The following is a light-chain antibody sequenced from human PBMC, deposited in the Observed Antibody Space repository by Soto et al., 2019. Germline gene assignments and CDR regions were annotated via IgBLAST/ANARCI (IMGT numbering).Light chain of an antibody. Sequence: IVLTQSPGALSLSPGERATLSCRASQSVSSSYLAWYQQKPGQAPRLLIYGASSRPTGIPDSFSGSGSGTDFTLTISRLEPEDFAVYYCQQYGSSPRTFGQGTKVDIK. CDR2: GAS. CDR3: QQYGSSPRT. CDR1: QSVSSSY. J-gene: IGKJ1*01. V-gene: IGKV3-20*01.